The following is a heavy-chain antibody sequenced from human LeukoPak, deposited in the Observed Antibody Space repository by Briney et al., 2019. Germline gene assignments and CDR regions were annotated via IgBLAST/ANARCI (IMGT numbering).Heavy chain of an antibody. CDR3: AREHTAYDSSGGDAFDI. J-gene: IGHJ3*02. CDR1: GFTFDDYA. V-gene: IGHV3-20*04. CDR2: VSSSGDTT. Sequence: PGGSLRLSCAASGFTFDDYAMSWVRQAPGKGLEWVSGVSSSGDTTFYADSVKGRFTISRDNAKNSLYLQMNSLRAEDTAVYYCAREHTAYDSSGGDAFDIWGQGTMVTVSS. D-gene: IGHD3-22*01.